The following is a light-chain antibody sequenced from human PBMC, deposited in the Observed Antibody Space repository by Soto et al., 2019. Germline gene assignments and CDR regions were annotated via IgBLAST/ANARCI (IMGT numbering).Light chain of an antibody. Sequence: QSALTQPRSVSGSPGQSVTISCTGTSTDVGGYNSVSWYQQYPGVAPKLIIYDVSQRPSGVPDRFSGSKSGNTASLTISGLKAEDEADYHCSTYVGRYTCLLFGGGTKLTVL. CDR1: STDVGGYNS. J-gene: IGLJ3*02. CDR3: STYVGRYTCLL. CDR2: DVS. V-gene: IGLV2-11*01.